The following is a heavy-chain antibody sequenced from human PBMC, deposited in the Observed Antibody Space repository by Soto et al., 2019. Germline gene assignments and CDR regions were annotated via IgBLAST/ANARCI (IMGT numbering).Heavy chain of an antibody. CDR1: GGSISSGGYY. J-gene: IGHJ4*02. CDR2: IYYSGST. V-gene: IGHV4-31*03. CDR3: ARDSEYGAPDY. Sequence: ASETLSLTCTVSGGSISSGGYYWSWIRQHPGKGLEWIGYIYYSGSTYYNPSLKSRVTISVDTSKNQFSLKLSSVAAADTAVYYCARDSEYGAPDYWGQGTLVTVSS. D-gene: IGHD4-17*01.